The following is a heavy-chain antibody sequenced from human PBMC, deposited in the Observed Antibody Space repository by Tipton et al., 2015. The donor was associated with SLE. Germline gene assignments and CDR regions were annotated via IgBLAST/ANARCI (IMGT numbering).Heavy chain of an antibody. Sequence: SLRLSCAASGITFTKYAMSWVRQAPGKGLEWVSSISSSSSYIYYADSVKGRFTISRDNAKNSLYLQMNSLRAEDTAVYYCARRGNWGQGTLVTVSS. V-gene: IGHV3-21*01. J-gene: IGHJ4*02. CDR3: ARRGN. CDR1: GITFTKYA. CDR2: ISSSSSYI. D-gene: IGHD3-16*01.